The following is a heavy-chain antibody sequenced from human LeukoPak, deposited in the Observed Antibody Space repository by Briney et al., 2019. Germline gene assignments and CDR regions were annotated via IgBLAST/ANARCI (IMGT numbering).Heavy chain of an antibody. J-gene: IGHJ5*02. CDR1: EYTFSSYY. D-gene: IGHD1-26*01. CDR2: INPSGGST. CDR3: ARDNSVGDVAWWFDP. V-gene: IGHV1-46*01. Sequence: ASVKVSCKASEYTFSSYYMHWVRQAPGQGLEWMGIINPSGGSTSYTQKFQGRVTMTRDMSTSTVYMELSSLRSEDTAVYYCARDNSVGDVAWWFDPWGQGTLVTVSS.